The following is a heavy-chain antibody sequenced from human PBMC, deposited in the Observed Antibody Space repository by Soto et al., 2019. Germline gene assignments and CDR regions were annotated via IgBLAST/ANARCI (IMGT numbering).Heavy chain of an antibody. J-gene: IGHJ4*02. CDR3: AKVFSPEGGNYFDY. CDR2: ISNSFSDGNT. V-gene: IGHV3-23*01. Sequence: GGSLSLSCAASGCTFSNYAMNWVRQAPGKGLEWVSAISNSFSDGNTHYADSVKGRFTISRDNDKNTVFLEMNSLRAEDTAVYYCAKVFSPEGGNYFDYWGQGTLVTVSS. CDR1: GCTFSNYA.